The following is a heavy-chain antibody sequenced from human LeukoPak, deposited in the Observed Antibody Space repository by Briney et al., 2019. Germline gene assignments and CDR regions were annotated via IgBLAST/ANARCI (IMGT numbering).Heavy chain of an antibody. Sequence: ASVKVSCKVSGYTLTELSMHWVRQAPGKGIEWMGGFDPEDGEAIYAQKFQGRVTMTEDTSTDTAYMELSSLRSEDTAVYYCATARGDCSSTSCYTGWFDPWGQGTLVTVSS. CDR3: ATARGDCSSTSCYTGWFDP. V-gene: IGHV1-24*01. CDR1: GYTLTELS. D-gene: IGHD2-2*02. J-gene: IGHJ5*02. CDR2: FDPEDGEA.